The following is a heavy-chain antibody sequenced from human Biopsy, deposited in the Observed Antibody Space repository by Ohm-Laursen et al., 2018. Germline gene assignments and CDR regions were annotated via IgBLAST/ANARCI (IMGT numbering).Heavy chain of an antibody. V-gene: IGHV1-69*05. Sequence: SVKVSCKASGGTFSSYVISWVRQAPGQGLEWMGRIIPTFDTPTYAPDFQGRVTFTTDKSTGTAHLDLSRLRSEDTAIYYCAGGAAKGNPYDHWGQGTLVTVSS. CDR2: IIPTFDTP. D-gene: IGHD3-10*01. CDR1: GGTFSSYV. CDR3: AGGAAKGNPYDH. J-gene: IGHJ5*02.